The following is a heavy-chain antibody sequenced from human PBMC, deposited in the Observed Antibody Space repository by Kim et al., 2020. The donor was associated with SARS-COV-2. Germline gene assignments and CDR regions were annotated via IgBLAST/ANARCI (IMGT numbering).Heavy chain of an antibody. D-gene: IGHD6-6*01. Sequence: GGSLRLSCAASGFTFSSYEMNWVRQAPGKGLEWVSYISSSGSTIYYADSVKGRFTISRDNAKNSLYLQMNSLRAEDTAVYYCARCFRIGSIAARDKYYYYMDVWGKGTTVAVSS. J-gene: IGHJ6*03. CDR2: ISSSGSTI. V-gene: IGHV3-48*03. CDR1: GFTFSSYE. CDR3: ARCFRIGSIAARDKYYYYMDV.